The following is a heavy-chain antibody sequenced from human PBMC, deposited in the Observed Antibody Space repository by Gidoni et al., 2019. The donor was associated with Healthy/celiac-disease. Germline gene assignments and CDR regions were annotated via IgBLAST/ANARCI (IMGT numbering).Heavy chain of an antibody. J-gene: IGHJ4*02. CDR2: IRYDGSNK. D-gene: IGHD3-3*01. CDR3: AKDLRVGITIFGEDPFDY. V-gene: IGHV3-30*02. CDR1: GFTFSRYG. Sequence: QVQLVESGGGVVQPGGSLRLSCAASGFTFSRYGMPWVRQAPGKGLEWVAFIRYDGSNKYYADSVKGRFTISRDNSKNTLYLQMNSLRAEDTAVYYCAKDLRVGITIFGEDPFDYWGQGTLVTVSS.